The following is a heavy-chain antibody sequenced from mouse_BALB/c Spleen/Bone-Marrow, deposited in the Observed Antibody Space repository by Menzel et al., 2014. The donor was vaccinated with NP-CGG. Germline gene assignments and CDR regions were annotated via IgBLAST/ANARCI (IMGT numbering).Heavy chain of an antibody. Sequence: EVKLMESGAELVKPGASVKLSCTASGFNIKDTYMHWVKQRPEQGLEWIGRTDPANGNTKYDPKFQGKATITADTSSNTVYLQLSSLTSEDTAVYYCARYYYGYYFDYWGQGTTLTVSS. CDR1: GFNIKDTY. V-gene: IGHV14-3*02. CDR3: ARYYYGYYFDY. J-gene: IGHJ2*01. D-gene: IGHD1-1*01. CDR2: TDPANGNT.